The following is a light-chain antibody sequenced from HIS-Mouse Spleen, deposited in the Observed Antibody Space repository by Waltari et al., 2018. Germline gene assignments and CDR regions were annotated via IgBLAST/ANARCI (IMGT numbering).Light chain of an antibody. V-gene: IGLV2-11*01. CDR2: DGS. CDR3: CSYAGSYTGV. CDR1: SSDVGGYNY. J-gene: IGLJ1*01. Sequence: QSALTQPRSVSGSPGQSVTISCTGTSSDVGGYNYVSWYQQHPGKAPKLMIYDGSKRPSAVPDRFPCSTSGNTASLTISGLQAEDEADYYCCSYAGSYTGVFGTGTKVTVL.